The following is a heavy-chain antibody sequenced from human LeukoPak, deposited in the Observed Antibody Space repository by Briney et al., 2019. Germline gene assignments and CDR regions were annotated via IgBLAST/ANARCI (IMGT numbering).Heavy chain of an antibody. CDR3: ARETAAGTLDY. CDR2: IYYSGST. J-gene: IGHJ4*02. D-gene: IGHD6-13*01. V-gene: IGHV4-39*07. Sequence: PSETLSLTCTVSGGSISSSSYYWGWIRQPPGKGLEWIGSIYYSGSTNYNPSLKSRVTISVDTSKNQFSLKLSSVTAADTAVYYCARETAAGTLDYWGQGTLVTVSS. CDR1: GGSISSSSYY.